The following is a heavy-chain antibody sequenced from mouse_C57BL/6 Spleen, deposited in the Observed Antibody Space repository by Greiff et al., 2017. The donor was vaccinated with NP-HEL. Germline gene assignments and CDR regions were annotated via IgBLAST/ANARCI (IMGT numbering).Heavy chain of an antibody. CDR1: GYTFTDYY. Sequence: LEESGPELVKPGASVKISCKASGYTFTDYYINWVKQRPGPGLEWIGWIYPGSGNTKYNGKCKVKAKLTVDTSSSTAYMQLSSLTSEDSAVYFCARLRDYDDYAMDYWGQGTSVTVSS. D-gene: IGHD2-3*01. CDR3: ARLRDYDDYAMDY. J-gene: IGHJ4*01. CDR2: IYPGSGNT. V-gene: IGHV1-84*01.